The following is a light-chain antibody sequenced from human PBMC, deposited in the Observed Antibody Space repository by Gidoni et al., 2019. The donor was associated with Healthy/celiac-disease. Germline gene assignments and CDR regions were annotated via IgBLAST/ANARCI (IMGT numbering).Light chain of an antibody. Sequence: EIVLTQSPGPLSLSPRERAPLSCRASQTVSSSYLAWYQQKPGQAPRLLIYGASSRATGIPDRFSGSGSGTDFTLTISRLEPEDVAVYYCQQYGSSPLTFGQGTKVEIK. CDR3: QQYGSSPLT. J-gene: IGKJ1*01. CDR1: QTVSSSY. CDR2: GAS. V-gene: IGKV3-20*01.